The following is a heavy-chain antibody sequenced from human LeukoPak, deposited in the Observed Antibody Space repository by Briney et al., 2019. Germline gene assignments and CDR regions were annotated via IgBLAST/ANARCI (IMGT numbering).Heavy chain of an antibody. J-gene: IGHJ6*03. V-gene: IGHV1-2*02. CDR1: VYTFTDYY. Sequence: ASVNVSFKASVYTFTDYYMHWVRQAPGQGLEWMGWINPNSGGTNYAQKFQGRVTMTRDTSISTAYMELSRPRSDDTAVYYCARSEGYYYYYTDVWGEGTTVSVSS. CDR3: ARSEGYYYYYTDV. CDR2: INPNSGGT.